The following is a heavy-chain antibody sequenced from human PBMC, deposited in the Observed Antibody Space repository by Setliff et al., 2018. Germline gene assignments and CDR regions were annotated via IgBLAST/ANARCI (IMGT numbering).Heavy chain of an antibody. Sequence: SETLSLTCSVSGDSISNSDYYWGWIRQPPGKGLEWIGTLYDSGNTYYNPSLKSRVTISVDTSKNQLSLKLNTVTAADTAVYSCASCRYQVPYDYWGQGTLVTVSS. J-gene: IGHJ4*02. CDR2: LYDSGNT. CDR3: ASCRYQVPYDY. V-gene: IGHV4-39*01. CDR1: GDSISNSDYY. D-gene: IGHD2-2*01.